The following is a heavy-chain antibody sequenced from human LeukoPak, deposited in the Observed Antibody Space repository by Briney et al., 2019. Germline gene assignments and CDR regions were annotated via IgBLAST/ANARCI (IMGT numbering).Heavy chain of an antibody. J-gene: IGHJ3*02. Sequence: SETLSLTCIVSGGSISSYYWSWIRQPPGKGLEWIGYIRYSGSTKYNPSLKSRVTISVDTSKNQFSLKLSSVTAADTAVYYCAGDPAERSGSYIWGQGTMVTVSS. D-gene: IGHD3-10*01. CDR1: GGSISSYY. V-gene: IGHV4-59*01. CDR3: AGDPAERSGSYI. CDR2: IRYSGST.